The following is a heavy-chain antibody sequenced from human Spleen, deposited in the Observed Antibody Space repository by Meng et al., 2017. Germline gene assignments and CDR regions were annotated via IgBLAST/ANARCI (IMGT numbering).Heavy chain of an antibody. Sequence: SGPTLVKPTQTLTLTCTFSGFSLSTSGVGVGWIRQPPGKALEWLALIYWDDDKRYSPSLKSRLTITKDTSKNQVVLTMTNMDPVDTATYYCAHNTLVTVTTVFFDYWGQGTLVTVSS. CDR3: AHNTLVTVTTVFFDY. CDR1: GFSLSTSGVG. D-gene: IGHD4-17*01. J-gene: IGHJ4*02. V-gene: IGHV2-5*02. CDR2: IYWDDDK.